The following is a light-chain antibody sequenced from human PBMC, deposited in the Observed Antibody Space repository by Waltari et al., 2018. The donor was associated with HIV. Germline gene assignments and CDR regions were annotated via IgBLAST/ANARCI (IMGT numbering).Light chain of an antibody. Sequence: QSVLTQPPSASGTPGQRVTITCSGRSSNIGSNTVNWYQQLPGTAPKLLIYSNYHRPSGVPDRFSGSKSGTSASLAISGLQSEDEADYYCATWDDSLNGRVFGGGTKLTVL. V-gene: IGLV1-44*01. CDR3: ATWDDSLNGRV. J-gene: IGLJ3*02. CDR2: SNY. CDR1: SSNIGSNT.